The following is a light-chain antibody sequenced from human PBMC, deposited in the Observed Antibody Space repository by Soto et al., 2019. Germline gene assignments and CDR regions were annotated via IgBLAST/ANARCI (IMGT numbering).Light chain of an antibody. J-gene: IGLJ1*01. Sequence: QSVLTQPASVSGSPGQSITISCTGTSSDVSSYNYVSWYQQHPGKAPKLMIYDVSNRPSGVSNRSSGSKSGNTASLTISGLQAEDEADYYCSSYTSSSTLDVFGTGTKVTVL. CDR1: SSDVSSYNY. CDR3: SSYTSSSTLDV. CDR2: DVS. V-gene: IGLV2-14*01.